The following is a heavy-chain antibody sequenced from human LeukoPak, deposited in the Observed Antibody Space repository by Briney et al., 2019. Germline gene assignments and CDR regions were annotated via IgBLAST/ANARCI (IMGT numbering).Heavy chain of an antibody. V-gene: IGHV3-7*01. CDR2: IKQDGSEK. CDR3: VRGPNWFDP. J-gene: IGHJ5*02. CDR1: GFTFSTYW. Sequence: GGSLRLSCAASGFTFSTYWMSWVRQAPGKGLEWVANIKQDGSEKYYLESVKGRFTISRDNAKNSLYLQMNSLRAEDTAVYYCVRGPNWFDPWGQGTLVTVSS.